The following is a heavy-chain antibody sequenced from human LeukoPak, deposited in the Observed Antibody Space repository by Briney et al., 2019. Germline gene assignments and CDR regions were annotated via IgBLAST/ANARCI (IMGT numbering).Heavy chain of an antibody. D-gene: IGHD6-13*01. CDR1: GFTFSSYW. CDR2: INSDGSST. Sequence: PGGSLRLSCAASGFTFSSYWMHWVRQAPGKGLVWVSRINSDGSSTSYADSVKGRFTISRDNAKNTLYLQMNSLRAEDTAVYYCARGKNIAAAGTDYYYYGMDVWGQGTTVTVSS. V-gene: IGHV3-74*01. CDR3: ARGKNIAAAGTDYYYYGMDV. J-gene: IGHJ6*02.